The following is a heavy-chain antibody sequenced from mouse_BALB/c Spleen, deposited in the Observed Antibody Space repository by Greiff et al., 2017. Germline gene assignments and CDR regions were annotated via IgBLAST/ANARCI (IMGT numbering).Heavy chain of an antibody. CDR1: GFSLTSYG. CDR3: ARGRAGDAMDY. V-gene: IGHV2-9*02. CDR2: IWAGGST. Sequence: VNVVESGPGLVAPSQSLSISCTASGFSLTSYGVHWVRQPPGKGLEWLGVIWAGGSTNYNSALVSGLCISKDNSKSQVFSKMNSLQTDDTAMYYYARGRAGDAMDYWGQGTSVTVSS. J-gene: IGHJ4*01. D-gene: IGHD3-1*01.